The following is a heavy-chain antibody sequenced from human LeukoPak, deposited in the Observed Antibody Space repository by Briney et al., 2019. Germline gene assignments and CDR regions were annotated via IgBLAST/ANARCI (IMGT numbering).Heavy chain of an antibody. CDR2: ISAYNGNT. D-gene: IGHD3-22*01. J-gene: IGHJ4*02. CDR1: GYTFTSYG. CDR3: AILTYYYDSSGYYYGDY. Sequence: ASVKVSCTASGYTFTSYGISWVRQAPGQGLEWMGWISAYNGNTNYAQKLQGRVTMTTDTSTSTAYMELRSLRSDDTAVYYCAILTYYYDSSGYYYGDYWGQGTLVTVSS. V-gene: IGHV1-18*01.